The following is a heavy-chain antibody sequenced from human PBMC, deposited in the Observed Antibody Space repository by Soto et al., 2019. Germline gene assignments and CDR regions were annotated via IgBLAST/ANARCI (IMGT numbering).Heavy chain of an antibody. CDR1: GGSISRYY. CDR3: ARGEDTILGVVLFDY. Sequence: SETLSLTCTVSGGSISRYYWSWIRQPPGKGLEWIGYIYYTGSTTYNPSLKSRVTISVDTSKNQFSLKLNSVTAADTAVYYCARGEDTILGVVLFDYWGQETLVTVSS. CDR2: IYYTGST. J-gene: IGHJ4*02. D-gene: IGHD3-3*02. V-gene: IGHV4-59*01.